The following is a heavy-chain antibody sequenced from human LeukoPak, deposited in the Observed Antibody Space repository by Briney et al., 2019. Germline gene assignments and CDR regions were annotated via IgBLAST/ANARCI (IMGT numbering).Heavy chain of an antibody. CDR3: ASPSPKRITMVRGVIWPYYFDY. CDR2: ISGSGGST. V-gene: IGHV3-23*01. J-gene: IGHJ4*02. CDR1: GFTFSSYG. Sequence: PGGSLRLSCAASGFTFSSYGMSWVRQAPGKGLEWVSAISGSGGSTYYADSVKGRFTISRDNSKNTLYLQMNSLRAEDTAVYYCASPSPKRITMVRGVIWPYYFDYWGQGTLVTVSS. D-gene: IGHD3-10*01.